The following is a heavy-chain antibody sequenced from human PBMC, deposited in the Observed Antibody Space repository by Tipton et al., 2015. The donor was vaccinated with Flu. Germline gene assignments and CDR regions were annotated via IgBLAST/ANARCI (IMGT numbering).Heavy chain of an antibody. J-gene: IGHJ4*02. CDR2: FGTMSHSGRT. CDR1: GYSISSGYY. Sequence: PGLVKPSETLSLTCAVSGYSISSGYYWGWIRQPPGRGLEWIGTFGTMSHSGRTYYNPSLKNRVTISVDTSKNQFSLRLTSVTAADAAVYYCERHQSSSLLRFGYWDQGTLVTVSS. V-gene: IGHV4-38-2*01. CDR3: ERHQSSSLLRFGY. D-gene: IGHD6-6*01.